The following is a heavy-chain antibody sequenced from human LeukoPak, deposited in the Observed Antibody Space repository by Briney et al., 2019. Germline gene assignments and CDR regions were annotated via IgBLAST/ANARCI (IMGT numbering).Heavy chain of an antibody. CDR3: ASDRPAAQAFDI. V-gene: IGHV4-4*02. J-gene: IGHJ3*02. CDR2: IYYSGST. D-gene: IGHD6-25*01. Sequence: SETLSFTCAVSGGSISNSNWWNWVRQPPGKGLEWFGYIYYSGSTYYNPSLKSRVTISVDTSKNQFSLKLSSVTAADTAVYYCASDRPAAQAFDIWGQGTMVTVSS. CDR1: GGSISNSNW.